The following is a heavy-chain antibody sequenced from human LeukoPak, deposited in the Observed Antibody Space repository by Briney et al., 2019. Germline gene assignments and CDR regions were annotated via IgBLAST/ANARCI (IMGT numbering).Heavy chain of an antibody. D-gene: IGHD3-10*01. Sequence: SQTLSLTCTVSGGSISSGGYYWSWIRQPPGKGLEWIGYIYHSGSTYYNPSLKSRVTISVDRSKNQFSLKLSSVTAADTAVYYCAREFAVVRGNYYFDYWGQGTLVTVSS. CDR1: GGSISSGGYY. J-gene: IGHJ4*02. CDR3: AREFAVVRGNYYFDY. CDR2: IYHSGST. V-gene: IGHV4-30-2*01.